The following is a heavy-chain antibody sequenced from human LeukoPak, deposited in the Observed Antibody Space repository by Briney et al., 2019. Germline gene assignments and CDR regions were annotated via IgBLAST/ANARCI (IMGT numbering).Heavy chain of an antibody. D-gene: IGHD5-18*01. CDR2: INAGNGNT. CDR1: GYTFTSYA. V-gene: IGHV1-3*01. J-gene: IGHJ4*02. CDR3: ARDLERGVNTAMVTLYFDY. Sequence: ASVKVSCKASGYTFTSYAIHWVRQAPGQRLEWMGWINAGNGNTKYSQKFQGRVTITRDTSASTAYMELSSLRSEDTAVYYCARDLERGVNTAMVTLYFDYWGQGTLVTVSS.